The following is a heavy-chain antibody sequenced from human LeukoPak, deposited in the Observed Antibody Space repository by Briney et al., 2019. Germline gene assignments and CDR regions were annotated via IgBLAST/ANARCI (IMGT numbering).Heavy chain of an antibody. J-gene: IGHJ4*02. V-gene: IGHV3-13*01. Sequence: PGGSLRLSCAASGFTVSSYAMHWVRQPIGKGLEWVSALGIAGDTFYPGSVKGRFTISRENARNSLYLQMNSLRAEDTAVYYCAKRKRYIAGAGTIDYWGQGTLVTVSS. D-gene: IGHD6-13*01. CDR2: LGIAGDT. CDR3: AKRKRYIAGAGTIDY. CDR1: GFTVSSYA.